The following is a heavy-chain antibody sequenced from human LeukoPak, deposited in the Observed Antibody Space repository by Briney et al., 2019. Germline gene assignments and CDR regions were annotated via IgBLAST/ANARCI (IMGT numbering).Heavy chain of an antibody. D-gene: IGHD3-16*01. J-gene: IGHJ6*03. CDR2: INHSGST. V-gene: IGHV4-34*01. Sequence: PSETLSLTCAVYGGSFGGYYWSWIRQPPGKGLEWIGEINHSGSTNYNPSLKSRVTISVDTSKNQFSLKLSSVTAADTAVYYCAREFAVHYYYYMDVWGKGTTVTVSS. CDR1: GGSFGGYY. CDR3: AREFAVHYYYYMDV.